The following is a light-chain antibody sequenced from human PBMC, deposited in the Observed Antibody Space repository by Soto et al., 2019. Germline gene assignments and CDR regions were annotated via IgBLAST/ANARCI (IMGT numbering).Light chain of an antibody. V-gene: IGKV1-39*01. Sequence: DIQMTQSPSSLSASVGDRVTITCRASQSISNYLNWYQQKPGKAPKLLIYAASSLQSGVPSRFSGSVSGTDFTLTISSLQPEDSSTYYCHQSYNPQLTFGGGTKVE. J-gene: IGKJ4*01. CDR3: HQSYNPQLT. CDR1: QSISNY. CDR2: AAS.